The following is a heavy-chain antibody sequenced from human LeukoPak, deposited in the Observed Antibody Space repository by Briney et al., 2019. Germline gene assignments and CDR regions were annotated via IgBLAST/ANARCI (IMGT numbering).Heavy chain of an antibody. J-gene: IGHJ4*02. CDR2: IYYSGST. D-gene: IGHD6-13*01. Sequence: SETLSLTCTVSGGSISSYYWSWIRQPPGKGLEWIGYIYYSGSTNYNPSLKSRVTISVDTSKNQFSLNLISVTAADTAVYYCVAFRQRLVILYYWGQGALVTVSS. V-gene: IGHV4-59*08. CDR3: VAFRQRLVILYY. CDR1: GGSISSYY.